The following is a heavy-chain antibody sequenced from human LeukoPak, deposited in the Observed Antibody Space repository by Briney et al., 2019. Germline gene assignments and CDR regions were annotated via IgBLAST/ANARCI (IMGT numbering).Heavy chain of an antibody. D-gene: IGHD2-2*01. Sequence: GSLRLSCVVSGFTFSSLGLHWVRQAPGKGLEWVAFIRYDGSNKYYADSVKGRFTISRDNSKNTLYLQMNSLRAEDTAVYYCAKESAIVVVPAAMNVWGQGTLVTVSS. CDR3: AKESAIVVVPAAMNV. J-gene: IGHJ4*02. CDR1: GFTFSSLG. V-gene: IGHV3-30*02. CDR2: IRYDGSNK.